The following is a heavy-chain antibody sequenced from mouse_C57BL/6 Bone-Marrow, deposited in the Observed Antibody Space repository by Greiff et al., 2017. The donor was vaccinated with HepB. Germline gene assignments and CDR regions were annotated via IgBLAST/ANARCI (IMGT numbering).Heavy chain of an antibody. CDR1: GFTFSSYA. CDR3: ARDPPFYYYGSSSAY. J-gene: IGHJ3*01. CDR2: ISDGGSYT. D-gene: IGHD1-1*01. V-gene: IGHV5-4*01. Sequence: EVQLVESEGGLVQPGSSMKLSCTASGFTFSSYAMSWVRQTPEKRLEWVATISDGGSYTYYPDNVKGRFTISRDNAKNNLYLQMSHLKSEDTAMYYCARDPPFYYYGSSSAYWGQGTLVTVSA.